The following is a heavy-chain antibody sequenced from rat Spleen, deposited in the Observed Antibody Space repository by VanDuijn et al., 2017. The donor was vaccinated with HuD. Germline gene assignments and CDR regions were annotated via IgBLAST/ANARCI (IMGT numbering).Heavy chain of an antibody. CDR1: GFTFSNYW. Sequence: EVQLVETGGGLVQPGRSLKLSCVASGFTFSNYWMYWIRQAPGKGLEWVSSINTDGGSTSYLDSVKGRFTISRDNAKSTLYLQMDSLRSEDTATYYCTRGYVMDAWGQGASVTVSS. J-gene: IGHJ4*01. CDR2: INTDGGST. CDR3: TRGYVMDA. V-gene: IGHV5-58*01.